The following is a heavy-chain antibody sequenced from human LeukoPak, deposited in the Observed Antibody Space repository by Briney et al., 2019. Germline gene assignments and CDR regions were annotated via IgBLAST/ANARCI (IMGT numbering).Heavy chain of an antibody. V-gene: IGHV3-21*01. CDR3: ARDPSSGWYLKGWFDP. CDR1: GFTFSSYN. J-gene: IGHJ5*02. D-gene: IGHD6-19*01. CDR2: ITSGSSYI. Sequence: PGGSLRLSCAASGFTFSSYNMNWVRQAPGQGLEWVSSITSGSSYIYYADSVKGRFTISRDNAKSSLYLQMNSLRAEDTAVYYCARDPSSGWYLKGWFDPWGQGTLVTVSS.